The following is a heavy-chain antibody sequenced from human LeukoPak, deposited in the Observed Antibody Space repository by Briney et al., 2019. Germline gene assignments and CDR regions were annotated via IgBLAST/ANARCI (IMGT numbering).Heavy chain of an antibody. CDR3: ARGSGSYWAHDAFDI. CDR2: IKQDGSEK. D-gene: IGHD1-26*01. Sequence: GGSLRLSCAASGFTFSSYWMSWVRQAPGKGLEWVANIKQDGSEKYYVDSVKGRFTISRDNAKSSLYLQMNSLRAEDTAVYYCARGSGSYWAHDAFDIWGQGTMVTVSS. CDR1: GFTFSSYW. V-gene: IGHV3-7*04. J-gene: IGHJ3*02.